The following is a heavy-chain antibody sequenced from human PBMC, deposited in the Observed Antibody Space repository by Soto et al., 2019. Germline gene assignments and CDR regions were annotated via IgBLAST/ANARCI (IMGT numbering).Heavy chain of an antibody. J-gene: IGHJ1*01. V-gene: IGHV3-11*01. CDR2: ISGSGSTI. Sequence: GGSLRLSCAASGFTFSDYYMSWIRQAPGKGLEWVSHISGSGSTIYFADSVKGRFTISRDDAKNSLYLQMNSLRAEDTAVYYCARDCSSSSCYGYFQHWGQGTRVTVSS. CDR1: GFTFSDYY. CDR3: ARDCSSSSCYGYFQH. D-gene: IGHD2-2*01.